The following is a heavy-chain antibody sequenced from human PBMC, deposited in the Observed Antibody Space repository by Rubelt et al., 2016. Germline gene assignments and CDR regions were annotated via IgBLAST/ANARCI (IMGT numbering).Heavy chain of an antibody. Sequence: IRQPPGKGLEWIGSIYYSGSTYYNPSLKSRVTISVETSKNQFSLRLSSVTAADTAVYYCARQDGAYWYFDLWGRGTLVTVSS. CDR2: IYYSGST. J-gene: IGHJ2*01. D-gene: IGHD3-16*01. V-gene: IGHV4-39*01. CDR3: ARQDGAYWYFDL.